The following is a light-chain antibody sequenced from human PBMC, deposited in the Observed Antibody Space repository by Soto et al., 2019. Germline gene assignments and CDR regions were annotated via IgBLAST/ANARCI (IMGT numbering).Light chain of an antibody. CDR1: QTFSNN. J-gene: IGKJ1*01. CDR2: DSS. Sequence: EIVLTQSPATLSLSPGERATLSCRASQTFSNNLAWYQQKPGQAPRLLIYDSSTRATGIPPRFSGSGSGTDFTLTISSLEPAAFAVYYCQQRGDWPRTFGQGTKVEIK. CDR3: QQRGDWPRT. V-gene: IGKV3-11*01.